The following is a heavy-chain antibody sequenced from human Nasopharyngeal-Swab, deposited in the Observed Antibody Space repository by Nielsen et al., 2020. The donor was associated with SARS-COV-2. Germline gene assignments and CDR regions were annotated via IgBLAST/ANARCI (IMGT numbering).Heavy chain of an antibody. CDR2: IYYSGST. CDR1: GGPISSYY. J-gene: IGHJ3*02. Sequence: SDTLSLTCTVSGGPISSYYWSWIRLPPGKGLEWIGYIYYSGSTNYNPSLKSRVTISVDTSKNPFSLKLSSVTAADTAVYYCARAPITMIVVVDAFDIWGQGTMVTVSS. V-gene: IGHV4-59*01. CDR3: ARAPITMIVVVDAFDI. D-gene: IGHD3-22*01.